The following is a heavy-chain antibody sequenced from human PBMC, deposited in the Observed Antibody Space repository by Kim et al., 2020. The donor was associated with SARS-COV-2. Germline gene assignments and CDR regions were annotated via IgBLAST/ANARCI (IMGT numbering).Heavy chain of an antibody. CDR2: IKSKTDGGTT. V-gene: IGHV3-15*01. CDR1: GFTFSNAW. J-gene: IGHJ5*02. Sequence: GGSLRLSCAASGFTFSNAWMSWVRQAPGKGLEWVGRIKSKTDGGTTDYAAPVKGRFTISRDDSKNTLYLQMNSLKTEDTAVYYCTTDQEAGVRGVMYNWFDPWGQGTLVTVSS. D-gene: IGHD3-10*01. CDR3: TTDQEAGVRGVMYNWFDP.